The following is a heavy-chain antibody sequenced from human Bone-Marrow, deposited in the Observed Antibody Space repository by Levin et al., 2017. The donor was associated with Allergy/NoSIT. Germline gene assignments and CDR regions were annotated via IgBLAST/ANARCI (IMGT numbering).Heavy chain of an antibody. CDR1: GFTFRSYG. V-gene: IGHV3-30*18. Sequence: GESLKISCAASGFTFRSYGMHWVREAPGKGLEWVAVISYDGNYKDYSESVRGRFTVSRDNSKNTLYLQMNSPRAEDTAVYYCAKDYSSLAVPGTAEYFQYWGQGTLVTVSS. CDR3: AKDYSSLAVPGTAEYFQY. J-gene: IGHJ1*01. CDR2: ISYDGNYK. D-gene: IGHD6-19*01.